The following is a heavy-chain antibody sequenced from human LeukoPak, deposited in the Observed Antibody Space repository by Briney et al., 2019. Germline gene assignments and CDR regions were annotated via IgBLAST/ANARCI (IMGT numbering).Heavy chain of an antibody. D-gene: IGHD4-17*01. CDR2: ISTSSRNI. J-gene: IGHJ4*02. V-gene: IGHV3-48*02. Sequence: GVALILSCAAPGFTFSSYNMNLVRPAPGKGLEWVSYISTSSRNIQYADSVKGRFTISRDNAKNSVYLQMNSLRDEDTAVYYCARSGDYGDYTAYWGQGTLVTASS. CDR3: ARSGDYGDYTAY. CDR1: GFTFSSYN.